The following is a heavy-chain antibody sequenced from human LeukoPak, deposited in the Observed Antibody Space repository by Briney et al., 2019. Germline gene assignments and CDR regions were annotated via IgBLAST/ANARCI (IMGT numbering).Heavy chain of an antibody. Sequence: PPETLSLICTVFGGSISSYYLNWIRQSPGKGVEWIAYMFNNVSTNYSPSLKSRVTISVDTSKNQFSLKLISVTAADTAVYFCARQGSVRAFDIWG. V-gene: IGHV4-59*08. CDR2: MFNNVST. CDR3: ARQGSVRAFDI. J-gene: IGHJ3*02. CDR1: GGSISSYY.